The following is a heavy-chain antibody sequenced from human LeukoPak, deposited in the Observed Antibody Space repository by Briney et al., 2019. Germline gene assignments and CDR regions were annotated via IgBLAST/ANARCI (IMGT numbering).Heavy chain of an antibody. J-gene: IGHJ2*01. CDR3: ARDYNNWYFDL. V-gene: IGHV4-4*07. Sequence: SETLFLTCDDSGDSISSYYWSWSRQPPGKGLEWLGRIYPSGSANYNPSLKSRGNMSVDTSKNQFSLRLSSVPAADTAVYFCARDYNNWYFDLWGRGTLVTVSS. CDR2: IYPSGSA. CDR1: GDSISSYY. D-gene: IGHD5-24*01.